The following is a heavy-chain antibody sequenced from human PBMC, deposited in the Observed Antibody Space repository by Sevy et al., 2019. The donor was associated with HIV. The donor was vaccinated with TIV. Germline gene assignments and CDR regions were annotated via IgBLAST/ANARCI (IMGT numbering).Heavy chain of an antibody. J-gene: IGHJ2*01. CDR3: AAVAADRGYFNI. D-gene: IGHD6-19*01. CDR2: IRNKAKSSTT. V-gene: IGHV3-72*01. Sequence: GGSLRLSCAASGFIIGDLYMDWVRQAPGKGLKWIGRIRNKAKSSTTEYAASVKGRFTITRDDSKNSLYLQMNSLKTEDTARYYCAAVAADRGYFNIWGRGTLVTVSS. CDR1: GFIIGDLY.